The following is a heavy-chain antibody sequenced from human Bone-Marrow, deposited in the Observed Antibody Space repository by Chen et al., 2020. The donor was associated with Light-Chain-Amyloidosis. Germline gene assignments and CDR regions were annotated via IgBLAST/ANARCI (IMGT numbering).Heavy chain of an antibody. V-gene: IGHV3-23*04. CDR2: VSGSTVST. Sequence: EEQLVESGGGLVKPGGSLRLSCAASGFTFNTYSMNWVRQAPGKGLEWVSTVSGSTVSTYYAGAVKGRFIISRDNSKSTLYLQMNSLRAGDTAVYFCTRKGGYFDFWGQGSLVTVSS. CDR3: TRKGGYFDF. D-gene: IGHD3-10*01. CDR1: GFTFNTYS. J-gene: IGHJ4*02.